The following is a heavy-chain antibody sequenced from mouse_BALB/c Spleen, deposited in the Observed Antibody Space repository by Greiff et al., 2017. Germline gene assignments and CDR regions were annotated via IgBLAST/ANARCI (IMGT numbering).Heavy chain of an antibody. CDR2: ISSGSSTI. Sequence: EVHLVESGGGLVQPGGSRKLSCAASGFTFSSLGMHWVRQAPEKGLEWVAYISSGSSTIYYADTVKGRFTISRDNPKNTLFLQMTSLRSEDTAMYYCARKGYYSYAMDYWGQGTSVTVSS. D-gene: IGHD2-12*01. V-gene: IGHV5-17*02. CDR3: ARKGYYSYAMDY. J-gene: IGHJ4*01. CDR1: GFTFSSLG.